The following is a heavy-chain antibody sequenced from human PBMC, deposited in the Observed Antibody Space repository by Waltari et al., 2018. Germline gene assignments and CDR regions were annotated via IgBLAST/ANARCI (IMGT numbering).Heavy chain of an antibody. V-gene: IGHV4-38-2*01. Sequence: QVQLQESGPGLVTPSDTLSLTCAFSGYSISSCYYWGWIRQPPGKGLEWIGSIYHSGSNYYNPSLKSRVTISVDTSKNQFSLKLSSVTAADTAVYYCARPGYSSGGWFDPWGQGTLVTVSS. CDR2: IYHSGSN. CDR1: GYSISSCYY. CDR3: ARPGYSSGGWFDP. D-gene: IGHD6-19*01. J-gene: IGHJ5*02.